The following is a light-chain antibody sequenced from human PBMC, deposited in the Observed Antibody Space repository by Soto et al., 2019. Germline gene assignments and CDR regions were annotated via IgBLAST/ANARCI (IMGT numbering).Light chain of an antibody. J-gene: IGKJ5*01. CDR3: QHADSFPLIT. V-gene: IGKV1-12*01. CDR1: EDISTW. Sequence: IHVTQSPASVAASVLDIITITSRSSEDISTWLAWYQQKPGKAPKLLIYAASSLQSGVPSRFSGSGSGTDFTLTISSLQPEDFATYYCQHADSFPLITFGQGTRLEIK. CDR2: AAS.